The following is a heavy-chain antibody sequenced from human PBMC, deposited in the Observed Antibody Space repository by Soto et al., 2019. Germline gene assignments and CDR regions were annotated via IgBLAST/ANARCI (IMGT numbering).Heavy chain of an antibody. CDR3: GKDISPGGMDV. J-gene: IGHJ6*04. CDR1: GATLQDYA. CDR2: IYYNSNRI. Sequence: EVQLVESGGGLVQPGGSLRLSCAGSGATLQDYAMHWVRQAPGKGLEWVSGIYYNSNRIDYADSVKGRFTISRDNARNAIYLQMNSVTTEDTAFYYCGKDISPGGMDVWGRGIMVTVSS. V-gene: IGHV3-9*01.